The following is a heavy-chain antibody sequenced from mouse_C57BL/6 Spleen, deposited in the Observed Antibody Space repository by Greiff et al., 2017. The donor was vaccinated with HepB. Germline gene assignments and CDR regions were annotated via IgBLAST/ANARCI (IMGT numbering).Heavy chain of an antibody. Sequence: EVQLVESGGGLVKPGGSLKLSCAASGFTFSDYGMHWVRQAPEKGLEWVAYISSGSSTIYYADTVKGRFTISRDNAKNTLFLQMTSLRSEDTAMYYCARRDYYGSSSLFDYWGQGTTLTVSS. CDR2: ISSGSSTI. CDR1: GFTFSDYG. D-gene: IGHD1-1*01. J-gene: IGHJ2*01. CDR3: ARRDYYGSSSLFDY. V-gene: IGHV5-17*01.